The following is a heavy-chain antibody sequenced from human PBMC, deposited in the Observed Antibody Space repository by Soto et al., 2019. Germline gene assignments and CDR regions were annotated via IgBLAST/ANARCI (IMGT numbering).Heavy chain of an antibody. J-gene: IGHJ6*02. Sequence: GGSVKVSCKASGYTFTGYYMHWVRQAPGQGLEWMGWISPNSGGTNYAQKFQGWVTMTRDTSISTAYMELSRLRSDDTAVYYCAGARIQLWSRGAHYCYYYGMDVWGQGTTVTVSS. V-gene: IGHV1-2*04. CDR1: GYTFTGYY. CDR2: ISPNSGGT. CDR3: AGARIQLWSRGAHYCYYYGMDV. D-gene: IGHD5-18*01.